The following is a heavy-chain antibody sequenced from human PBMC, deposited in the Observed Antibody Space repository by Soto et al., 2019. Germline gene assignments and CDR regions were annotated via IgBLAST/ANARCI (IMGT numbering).Heavy chain of an antibody. CDR2: ISWDGGSI. Sequence: PGGSLRLSCEAPGFKFDDYMMHWVRQAPGKGLEWISLISWDGGSIDYADSIKGRFTVSRDNSKNSLYLHMNSLKTEDTAIYYCAKEGNGGSSLDHWGQGTLVTVSS. D-gene: IGHD2-15*01. CDR3: AKEGNGGSSLDH. CDR1: GFKFDDYM. J-gene: IGHJ4*02. V-gene: IGHV3-43*01.